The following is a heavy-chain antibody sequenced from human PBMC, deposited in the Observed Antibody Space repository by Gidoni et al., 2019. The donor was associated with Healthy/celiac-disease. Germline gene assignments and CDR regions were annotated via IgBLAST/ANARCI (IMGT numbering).Heavy chain of an antibody. CDR2: INHSGST. Sequence: QVQLQQWGAGLLKPSETLSLTCAVYGGPFSGYYWSWIRQPPGKGLEWIGEINHSGSTNYNPSLKSRVTISVDTAKNQFSLKLSSVTAADTAVYYWARWNYYGSGSYKRYYYYYYMDVWGKGTTVTVSS. CDR1: GGPFSGYY. D-gene: IGHD3-10*01. V-gene: IGHV4-34*01. CDR3: ARWNYYGSGSYKRYYYYYYMDV. J-gene: IGHJ6*03.